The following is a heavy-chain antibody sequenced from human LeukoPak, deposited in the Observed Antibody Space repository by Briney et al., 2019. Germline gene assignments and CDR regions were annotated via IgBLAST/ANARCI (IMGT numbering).Heavy chain of an antibody. D-gene: IGHD2-2*01. J-gene: IGHJ3*02. V-gene: IGHV3-48*03. Sequence: PGGSLRLSCAASGFTFSTFEMNWVRQAPGKGLEWVSYISGSGNSIYADSVKGRFTISRDNAKNSLYLQMNSLRAEDTAVYYCAREEVVVNAFDIWGQGTMVTVSS. CDR1: GFTFSTFE. CDR3: AREEVVVNAFDI. CDR2: ISGSGNSI.